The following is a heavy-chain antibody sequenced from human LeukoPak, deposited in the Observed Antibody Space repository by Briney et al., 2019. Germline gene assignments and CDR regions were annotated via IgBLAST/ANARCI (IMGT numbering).Heavy chain of an antibody. CDR2: MNPNSGNT. Sequence: GASVNVSCKASGYTFTSYDINWVRQAPGRGLEWMGWMNPNSGNTGYAQKFQGRVTMTRNTSISTAYMELSSLRSEDTAVYYCARGDEYSSSSVSYYGMDVWGQGTTVTVSS. D-gene: IGHD6-6*01. J-gene: IGHJ6*02. V-gene: IGHV1-8*01. CDR3: ARGDEYSSSSVSYYGMDV. CDR1: GYTFTSYD.